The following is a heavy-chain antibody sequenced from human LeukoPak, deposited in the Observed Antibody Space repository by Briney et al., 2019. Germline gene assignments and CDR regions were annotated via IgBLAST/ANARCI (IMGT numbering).Heavy chain of an antibody. CDR3: ARWRLYDSSGRLDY. CDR2: INHSGST. V-gene: IGHV4-34*01. D-gene: IGHD3-22*01. CDR1: GGSFSGYY. J-gene: IGHJ4*02. Sequence: SSETLSLTCAVYGGSFSGYYWSWIRQPPGKGLEWIGEINHSGSTNYNPSLKSRVTISVDTSKNQFSLKLSSVTAADTAVYYCARWRLYDSSGRLDYWGQGTLVTVSS.